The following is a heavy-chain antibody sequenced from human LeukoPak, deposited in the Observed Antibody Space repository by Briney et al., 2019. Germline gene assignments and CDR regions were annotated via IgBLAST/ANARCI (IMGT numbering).Heavy chain of an antibody. Sequence: ASVKVSCKASGYTFTSYGISWMRQAPGQGLEWMGWISAYNGNTNYAQKLQGRVTMTTDTSTSTAYMELRSLRSDDTAVYYCARDRADIVATRGEFDYWGQGTLVTVSS. J-gene: IGHJ4*02. CDR2: ISAYNGNT. CDR3: ARDRADIVATRGEFDY. V-gene: IGHV1-18*01. CDR1: GYTFTSYG. D-gene: IGHD5-12*01.